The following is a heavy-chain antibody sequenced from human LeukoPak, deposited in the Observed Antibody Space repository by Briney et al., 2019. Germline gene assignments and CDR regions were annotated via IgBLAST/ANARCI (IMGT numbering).Heavy chain of an antibody. Sequence: GASVKVSCKASGYTFTGYYMHGVRQAPVQGLEWMGWINPNSGNTGYAQTFQGRVTMTRNTSISTAYMELSSLRSEDTAVYYCARGPGGTYFYDSSGYSPWGQGTLVTVSS. J-gene: IGHJ5*02. V-gene: IGHV1-8*02. CDR2: INPNSGNT. D-gene: IGHD3-22*01. CDR1: GYTFTGYY. CDR3: ARGPGGTYFYDSSGYSP.